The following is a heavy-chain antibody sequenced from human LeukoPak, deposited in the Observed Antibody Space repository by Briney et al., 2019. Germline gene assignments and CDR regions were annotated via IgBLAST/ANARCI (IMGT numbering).Heavy chain of an antibody. CDR2: INHSGST. J-gene: IGHJ4*02. Sequence: PSETLSLTCAVYGGSFSGYYWSWIRQPPGKGLEWIGEINHSGSTNYNTSLKSRVTISVDTSKNQFSLKLSSVTAAHTAVYYCARERGDYGDYAVDYWGQGTLVTVSS. V-gene: IGHV4-34*01. D-gene: IGHD4-17*01. CDR3: ARERGDYGDYAVDY. CDR1: GGSFSGYY.